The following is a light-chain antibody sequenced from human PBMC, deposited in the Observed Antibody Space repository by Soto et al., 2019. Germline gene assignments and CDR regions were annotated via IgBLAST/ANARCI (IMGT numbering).Light chain of an antibody. V-gene: IGKV1-5*01. Sequence: DIQMTQSPSSLSASVGYRVTITCRASQSISSYLNWYQQKPGKAPELLIYDASSLESGVPSRFSGSGSGTEFTLTIDSLQPDDFATYYCQQYNSYSFGQGTKVDIK. CDR1: QSISSY. CDR3: QQYNSYS. J-gene: IGKJ1*01. CDR2: DAS.